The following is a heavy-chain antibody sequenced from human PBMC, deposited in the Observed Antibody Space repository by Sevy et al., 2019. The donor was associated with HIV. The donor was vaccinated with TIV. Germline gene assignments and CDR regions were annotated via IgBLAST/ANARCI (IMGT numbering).Heavy chain of an antibody. CDR3: ANFGRLLIINGDAFDV. CDR1: GYSISSGYL. J-gene: IGHJ3*01. D-gene: IGHD3-9*01. Sequence: SETLSLTCTVSGYSISSGYLWGWVRQPPGKGLEWIGSVDHTGNTYYNPSLKSRVTTSVDTSKNQFSLRLSSVTAADTAVYYCANFGRLLIINGDAFDVWGQGTMVTVSS. CDR2: VDHTGNT. V-gene: IGHV4-38-2*02.